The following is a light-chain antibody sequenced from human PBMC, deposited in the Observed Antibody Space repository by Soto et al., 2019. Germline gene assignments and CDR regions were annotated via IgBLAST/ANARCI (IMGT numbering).Light chain of an antibody. CDR1: QSISSW. Sequence: DIQMTQSPSTLSASVGDRVTITCRASQSISSWLAWYQQKPGKAPKLLIYKASSLESGVPSRFSGSGSGTELTLTISSLQPDDFATYYCQQYNSYSITFGQGTHWRLN. J-gene: IGKJ5*01. V-gene: IGKV1-5*03. CDR3: QQYNSYSIT. CDR2: KAS.